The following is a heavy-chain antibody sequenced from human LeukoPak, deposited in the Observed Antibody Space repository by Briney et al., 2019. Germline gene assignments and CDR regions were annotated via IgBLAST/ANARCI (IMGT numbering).Heavy chain of an antibody. J-gene: IGHJ4*02. CDR1: CGSFTSYS. V-gene: IGHV4-34*01. D-gene: IGHD1-26*01. CDR3: ARIDAGGGWVFDF. Sequence: SETLSLTCTVSCGSFTSYSWSSVRQPSGKGLEWIVEINHSGGANYSPSLQSRVTISIHTSKNQLSLTLMYVTAAGTCVYYCARIDAGGGWVFDFWGQGTLVTVSS. CDR2: INHSGGA.